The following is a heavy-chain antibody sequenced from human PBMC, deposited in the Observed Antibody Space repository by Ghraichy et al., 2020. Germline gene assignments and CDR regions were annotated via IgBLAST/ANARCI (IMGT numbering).Heavy chain of an antibody. CDR3: ASSLDFWDQSKGLDG. J-gene: IGHJ6*02. Sequence: GGSLRLSCAASGFNVRSNQMNWVRQAPGKGLEWVSTLYIGGNTYYADSVKGRFTISRDNSKNTLFLQMNSLRVEDTALYFCASSLDFWDQSKGLDGWGQGTTVTVSS. CDR2: LYIGGNT. V-gene: IGHV3-53*01. CDR1: GFNVRSNQ. D-gene: IGHD3-3*01.